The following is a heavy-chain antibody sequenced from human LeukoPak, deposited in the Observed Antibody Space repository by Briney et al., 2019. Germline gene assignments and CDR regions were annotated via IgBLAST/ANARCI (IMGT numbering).Heavy chain of an antibody. CDR1: GFTFSDYY. J-gene: IGHJ4*02. D-gene: IGHD2-2*03. V-gene: IGHV3-23*01. CDR3: AKDGYCSSTSCSRGVDY. CDR2: ISGSGGST. Sequence: GGSLRLSCAASGFTFSDYYMSWIRQAPGKGLEWVSAISGSGGSTYYADSVKGRFTISRDNSKNTLYLQMNSLRAEDTAVYYCAKDGYCSSTSCSRGVDYWGQGTLVTVSS.